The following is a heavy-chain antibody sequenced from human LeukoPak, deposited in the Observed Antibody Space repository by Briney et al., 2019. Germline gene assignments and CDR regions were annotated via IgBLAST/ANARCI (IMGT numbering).Heavy chain of an antibody. Sequence: GGSLRLSCAASGFTFSSYGMHWVRQAPGKGLEWVAFIRYDGSNKYYADSVKGRFTISRDNSKNTLYLQMNSLRAEDTAVYYCARDMDGSGSYLRGSHGLFNYWGQGTLVTVSS. J-gene: IGHJ4*02. D-gene: IGHD3-10*01. CDR1: GFTFSSYG. CDR3: ARDMDGSGSYLRGSHGLFNY. V-gene: IGHV3-30*02. CDR2: IRYDGSNK.